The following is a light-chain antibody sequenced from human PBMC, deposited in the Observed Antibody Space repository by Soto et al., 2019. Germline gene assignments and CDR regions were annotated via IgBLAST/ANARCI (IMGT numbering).Light chain of an antibody. V-gene: IGKV3D-15*01. J-gene: IGKJ1*01. Sequence: EIVMTQSPATLSVCPGERATLSCRASQSFNSIYLAWYQQKPGQAPRLLIYGASSRATGIPARFSGSGSGTEFTLTISSLQPDDFATYYCQHYNSYSEAFGQGTKVDIK. CDR1: QSFNSIY. CDR3: QHYNSYSEA. CDR2: GAS.